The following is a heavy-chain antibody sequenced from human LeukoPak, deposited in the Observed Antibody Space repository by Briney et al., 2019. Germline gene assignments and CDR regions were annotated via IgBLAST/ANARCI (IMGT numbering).Heavy chain of an antibody. CDR2: ISQDGSDT. V-gene: IGHV3-74*01. CDR3: ARYPTGGF. Sequence: GGSLRLSCAASGFTFSNYWLHWVRQAPGKGLKWCSRISQDGSDTIHADSVKGRLTVARDNAKSTVFLQLSSLNAEDTAVYYCARYPTGGFWGQGRLVTVSS. D-gene: IGHD1-14*01. J-gene: IGHJ4*02. CDR1: GFTFSNYW.